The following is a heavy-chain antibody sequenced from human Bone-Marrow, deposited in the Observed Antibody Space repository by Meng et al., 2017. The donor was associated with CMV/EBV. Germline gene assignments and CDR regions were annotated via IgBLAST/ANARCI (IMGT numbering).Heavy chain of an antibody. CDR1: GGSFSGYY. CDR3: ARGFYGSGSPSNWFDP. CDR2: INHSGST. Sequence: SETLSLTCAVYGGSFSGYYWSWIRQPPGKGLEWIGEINHSGSTNYNPSLKSRVTISVDTSKNQFSLKLSSVTAADTAVYYCARGFYGSGSPSNWFDPWGQGTLVTVFS. V-gene: IGHV4-34*01. D-gene: IGHD3-10*01. J-gene: IGHJ5*02.